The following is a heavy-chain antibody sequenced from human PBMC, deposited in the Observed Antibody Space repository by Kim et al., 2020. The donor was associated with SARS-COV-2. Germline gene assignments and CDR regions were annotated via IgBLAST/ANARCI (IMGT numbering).Heavy chain of an antibody. V-gene: IGHV3-33*01. CDR1: GFTFSSYG. Sequence: GGSLRLSCAASGFTFSSYGMHWVRQAPGKGLEWVAVIWNDGSNKVYADSVKGRFTVSRDSAKNTLYLQMNSLRVEDTAVYYCARGRGNYYYYFDYWGQGTPVTVSS. J-gene: IGHJ4*02. CDR2: IWNDGSNK. D-gene: IGHD1-26*01. CDR3: ARGRGNYYYYFDY.